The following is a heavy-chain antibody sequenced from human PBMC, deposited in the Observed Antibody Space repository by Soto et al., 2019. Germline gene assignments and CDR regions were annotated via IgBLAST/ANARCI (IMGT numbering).Heavy chain of an antibody. V-gene: IGHV3-33*01. Sequence: QVQLVESGGGVVQPGRSLRLSCAASGFTFSSSGMHWVRQAPGKGLEWVAIIWYDGSKKYYADSVKGRFTISRDNSKNKVYLQMNSLRAEDTAVYYCARAPFTIYDTSGYYDYWGQGTLVTASS. J-gene: IGHJ4*02. CDR1: GFTFSSSG. CDR3: ARAPFTIYDTSGYYDY. D-gene: IGHD3-22*01. CDR2: IWYDGSKK.